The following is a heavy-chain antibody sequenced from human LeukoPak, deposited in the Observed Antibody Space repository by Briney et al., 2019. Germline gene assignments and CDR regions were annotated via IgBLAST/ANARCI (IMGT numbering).Heavy chain of an antibody. J-gene: IGHJ4*02. Sequence: ASVKVSCKASGYTFTSFGISWVRQAPGQGLEWMGWISAYNGNTDYAQKFQGRVTMTKDTSTSTVYMELRSLRSDDTAVYYCARGRIGWPPDYWGQGSLVTVYS. CDR2: ISAYNGNT. V-gene: IGHV1-18*01. D-gene: IGHD6-19*01. CDR1: GYTFTSFG. CDR3: ARGRIGWPPDY.